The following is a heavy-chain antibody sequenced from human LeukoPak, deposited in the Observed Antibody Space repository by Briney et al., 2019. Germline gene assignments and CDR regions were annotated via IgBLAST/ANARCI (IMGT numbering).Heavy chain of an antibody. CDR1: GFTFSSYA. J-gene: IGHJ3*02. CDR2: ISSSSSYI. Sequence: GGSLRLSCAASGFTFSSYAMSWVRQAPGKGLEWVSSISSSSSYIYYADSVKGRFTISRDNAKNSLYLQMNSLRAEDTAVYYCARVNVPAAIQAAFDIWGQGTMVTVSS. V-gene: IGHV3-21*01. CDR3: ARVNVPAAIQAAFDI. D-gene: IGHD2-2*02.